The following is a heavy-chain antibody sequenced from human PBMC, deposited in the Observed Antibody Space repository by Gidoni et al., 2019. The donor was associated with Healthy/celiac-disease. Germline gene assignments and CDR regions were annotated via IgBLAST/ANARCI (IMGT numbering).Heavy chain of an antibody. D-gene: IGHD2-2*01. Sequence: QVQLVQSGAEVKKPGSSVKVSCKASEGTFSSYAISWVRQAPGQGLEWMGRIIPILGIANYAQKFQGRVTITADKSTSTAYRELSSLRSEDKAVYYCARGDSTRTYYYYGMDVWGQGTTVTVSS. CDR3: ARGDSTRTYYYYGMDV. J-gene: IGHJ6*02. CDR2: IIPILGIA. CDR1: EGTFSSYA. V-gene: IGHV1-69*04.